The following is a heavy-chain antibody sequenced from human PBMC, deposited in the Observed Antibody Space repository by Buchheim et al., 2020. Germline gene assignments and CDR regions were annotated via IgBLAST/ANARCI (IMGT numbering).Heavy chain of an antibody. CDR2: INTNTGNP. V-gene: IGHV7-4-1*02. CDR1: GYTFTSYA. CDR3: ARSWRGVISYDESSGYRYHYYMDD. Sequence: QVQLVQSGSELKKPGASVKVSCKASGYTFTSYAMNWVRQAPGQGLEWMGWINTNTGNPTYAQGFTGRFVFSLDTSVSTAYLQISSLKADDTGVYYCARSWRGVISYDESSGYRYHYYMDDWGKGTT. J-gene: IGHJ6*03. D-gene: IGHD3-22*01.